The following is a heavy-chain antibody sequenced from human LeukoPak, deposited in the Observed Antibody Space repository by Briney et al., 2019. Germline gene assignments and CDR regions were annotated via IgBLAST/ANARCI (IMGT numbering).Heavy chain of an antibody. J-gene: IGHJ5*02. V-gene: IGHV4-59*12. CDR3: ASLVRYYGYGWFDP. CDR2: IYYSGST. Sequence: SETLSLTCTVSGGSISSYYWSWIRQPPGKGLEWIGYIYYSGSTNYNPSLKSRVTISVDTSKNQFSLKLSSVTAADTAVYYCASLVRYYGYGWFDPWGQGTLVTVSS. D-gene: IGHD4-17*01. CDR1: GGSISSYY.